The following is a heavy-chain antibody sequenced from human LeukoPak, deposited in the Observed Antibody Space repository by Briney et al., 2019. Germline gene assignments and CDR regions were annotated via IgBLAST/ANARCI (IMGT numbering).Heavy chain of an antibody. CDR1: GFTFSSYW. Sequence: GGSLRLSCAASGFTFSSYWMSWVRQAPGKGLEWVANIKQDGSEKYYVDSVKGRFTISRDNAKNSLYLQINSLRAEDTAVYCCAKSNSYRTGRFDYWGQGTLVTVSS. D-gene: IGHD5-18*01. CDR3: AKSNSYRTGRFDY. V-gene: IGHV3-7*03. J-gene: IGHJ4*02. CDR2: IKQDGSEK.